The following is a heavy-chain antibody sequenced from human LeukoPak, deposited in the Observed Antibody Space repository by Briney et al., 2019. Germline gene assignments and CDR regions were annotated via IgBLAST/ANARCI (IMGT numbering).Heavy chain of an antibody. Sequence: SETLSLTCTVSGGSISGNYWSWIRQPPGQGLEWVGYIYYTGATNYNPSLTSRLTVSVDTSKNQFSLKLRSVTAADTAVYYCARLQGDSTAVFDYWGQGTLVTVSS. D-gene: IGHD2-21*01. CDR1: GGSISGNY. CDR3: ARLQGDSTAVFDY. J-gene: IGHJ4*02. CDR2: IYYTGAT. V-gene: IGHV4-59*01.